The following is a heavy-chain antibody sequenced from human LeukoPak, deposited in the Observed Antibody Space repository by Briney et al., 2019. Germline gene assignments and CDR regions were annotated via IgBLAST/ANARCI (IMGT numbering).Heavy chain of an antibody. J-gene: IGHJ4*02. V-gene: IGHV3-30*04. CDR3: AKGYCGGDCPFDY. CDR2: ITYDGSNK. D-gene: IGHD2-21*01. CDR1: GFSFSIYA. Sequence: LPGGSLRLSCAASGFSFSIYAMHWVRQAPGKGLEWVAVITYDGSNKYYADSVKGRFTISRDNSKNTQYLQMNSLRTEDTAVYYCAKGYCGGDCPFDYWGQGTLVTVSS.